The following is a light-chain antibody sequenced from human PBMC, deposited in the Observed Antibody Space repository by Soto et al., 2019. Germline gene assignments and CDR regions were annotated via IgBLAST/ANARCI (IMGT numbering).Light chain of an antibody. CDR1: ESLLNSAGKTF. J-gene: IGKJ1*01. CDR2: DLS. CDR3: MQNIQLPS. Sequence: DIVMTQSPLSLSVTPGQPASISCKSSESLLNSAGKTFLSWYLEKPGQPPQLLIYDLSNRFSGVSDRFSGSGSGTDFTMNISRVEAEDVVVYYCMQNIQLPSFGQGTKVDIK. V-gene: IGKV2D-29*01.